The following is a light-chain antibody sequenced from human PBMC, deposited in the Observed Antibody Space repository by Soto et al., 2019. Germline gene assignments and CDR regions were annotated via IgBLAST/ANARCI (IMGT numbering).Light chain of an antibody. V-gene: IGLV2-23*01. CDR1: SSDVGSYNL. J-gene: IGLJ3*02. CDR2: EGS. Sequence: QSALTQPASVSGSPGQSITISCTGTSSDVGSYNLVSWYQQHPGKAPKLMIYEGSKRPSGVSNRFSGSKSGNTDSLTISGLQAEDEADYYCCSYASSSTGVFGGGTKLTVL. CDR3: CSYASSSTGV.